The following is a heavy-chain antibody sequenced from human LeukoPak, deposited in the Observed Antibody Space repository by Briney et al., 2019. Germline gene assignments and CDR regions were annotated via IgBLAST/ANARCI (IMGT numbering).Heavy chain of an antibody. CDR2: IYYSGST. CDR1: GGSISSYY. CDR3: ARVGNSYGYRAGGAFDI. V-gene: IGHV4-59*01. J-gene: IGHJ3*02. D-gene: IGHD5-18*01. Sequence: PSETLSLTCTVSGGSISSYYWSWIRQPPGKGLEWIGYIYYSGSTNYNPSLKSRVTISVDTSKNQFSLKLSSVTAADTAVYYCARVGNSYGYRAGGAFDIWGQGTMVTVSS.